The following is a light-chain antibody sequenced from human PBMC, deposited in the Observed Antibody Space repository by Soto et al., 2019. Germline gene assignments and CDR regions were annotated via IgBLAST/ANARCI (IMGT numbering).Light chain of an antibody. Sequence: DIQMTQSPSSLSASVGDRVTITCRARQSISSYLNCYQQKPGKASKLLIYDASNLETGVPSRFSGSGSGTDFTFTISILQPEDIATYYCQQYDNLPLTFGGGTKV. CDR2: DAS. CDR1: QSISSY. V-gene: IGKV1-33*01. J-gene: IGKJ4*01. CDR3: QQYDNLPLT.